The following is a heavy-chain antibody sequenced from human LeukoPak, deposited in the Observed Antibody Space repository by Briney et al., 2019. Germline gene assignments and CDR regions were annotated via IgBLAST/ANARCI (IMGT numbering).Heavy chain of an antibody. D-gene: IGHD2-15*01. J-gene: IGHJ5*02. Sequence: SETLSLTCIVFFGTITSYYWSWIRQSAGKGLEWIGRVHSSGNINYNPSLKSRVAMSVDTSKNQLFLKLTSVTAADTAVYYCVNKGVVAVVAPNAHNWFDPWGQGTLVTVSS. CDR1: FGTITSYY. CDR2: VHSSGNI. CDR3: VNKGVVAVVAPNAHNWFDP. V-gene: IGHV4-4*07.